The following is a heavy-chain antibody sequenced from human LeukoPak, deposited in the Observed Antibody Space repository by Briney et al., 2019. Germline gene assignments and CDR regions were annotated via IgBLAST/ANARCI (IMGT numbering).Heavy chain of an antibody. V-gene: IGHV4-34*01. J-gene: IGHJ4*02. Sequence: SETLSLTCAVYGGSFSGYYWSWIRQPPGKGLEWIGEINHSGSTNYNPSLKSRVTISVDTSKNQFSLKLKSVTAADTAVYYCAREDRSTVVRGIVVGPLDYWGQGTLVTVSS. CDR1: GGSFSGYY. CDR3: AREDRSTVVRGIVVGPLDY. CDR2: INHSGST. D-gene: IGHD3-10*01.